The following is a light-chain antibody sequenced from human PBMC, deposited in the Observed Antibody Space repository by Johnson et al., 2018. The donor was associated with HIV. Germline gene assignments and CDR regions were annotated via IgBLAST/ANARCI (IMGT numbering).Light chain of an antibody. Sequence: QSVLTQPPSVSAAPGQKVIISCSGGSSDIGNNYVSWYQQLPGTAPKLLIYDNNKRPSGIPDRFSGSKSGTSATLGITGLQTGDEADYYCGTWDSSLSAGGYVFGTGTKVTVL. CDR3: GTWDSSLSAGGYV. CDR2: DNN. CDR1: SSDIGNNY. V-gene: IGLV1-51*01. J-gene: IGLJ1*01.